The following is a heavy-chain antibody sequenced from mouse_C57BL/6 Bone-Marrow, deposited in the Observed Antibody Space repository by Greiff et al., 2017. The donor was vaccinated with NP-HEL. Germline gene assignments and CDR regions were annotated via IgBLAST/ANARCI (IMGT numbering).Heavy chain of an antibody. V-gene: IGHV1-82*01. D-gene: IGHD1-1*01. Sequence: VQLQQSGPELVKPGASVKISCKASGYAFSSSWMNWVKQRPGKGLEWIGRIYPGDGDTNYNGKFKGKATLTADKSSSTAYMQLSSLTSEDSAVYFCARGGGLPGATVVAEAYWGQGTLVTVSA. CDR1: GYAFSSSW. CDR2: IYPGDGDT. CDR3: ARGGGLPGATVVAEAY. J-gene: IGHJ3*01.